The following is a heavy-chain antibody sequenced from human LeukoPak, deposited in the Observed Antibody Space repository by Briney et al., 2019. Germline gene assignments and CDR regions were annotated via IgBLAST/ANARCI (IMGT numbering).Heavy chain of an antibody. D-gene: IGHD3-22*01. Sequence: ASVKVSCKASGYTFAGYYMHWVRQAPGQGLEWMGWINPNSGGTNYAQKFQGRVTMTRDTSISTAYMELSRLRSDDTAVYYCARVGYHYDSSGYYDYWGQGTLVTVSS. CDR3: ARVGYHYDSSGYYDY. CDR1: GYTFAGYY. V-gene: IGHV1-2*02. CDR2: INPNSGGT. J-gene: IGHJ4*02.